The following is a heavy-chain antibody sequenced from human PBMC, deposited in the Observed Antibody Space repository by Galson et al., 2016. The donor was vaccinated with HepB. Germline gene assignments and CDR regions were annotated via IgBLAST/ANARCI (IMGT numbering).Heavy chain of an antibody. J-gene: IGHJ4*02. V-gene: IGHV3-48*01. D-gene: IGHD3-10*01. CDR3: ARAYSGWVRLFDY. CDR1: GFTFSTFA. Sequence: SLRLSCAASGFTFSTFAMNWVRQAPGKGLEWVSFIGSSGSPIDYTDSLKGRFTVSRVNAKNSLYPQMNSLRADDTAVYYCARAYSGWVRLFDYWGQGTLVTVSS. CDR2: IGSSGSPI.